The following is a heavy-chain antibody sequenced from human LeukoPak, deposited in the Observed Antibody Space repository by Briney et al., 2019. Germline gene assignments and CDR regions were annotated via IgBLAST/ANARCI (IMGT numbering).Heavy chain of an antibody. CDR3: AQRALWFGEYLFDY. Sequence: SGPTLVNPTQTLTLTCTFSGFSLRTPGVGVGWIRQPPGKALEWLALIYWNDDKRYSPSLKSRLTITKDTSKNQVVLTMTNMDPVDTATYYCAQRALWFGEYLFDYWGQGTLVTVSS. J-gene: IGHJ4*02. CDR2: IYWNDDK. V-gene: IGHV2-5*01. D-gene: IGHD3-10*01. CDR1: GFSLRTPGVG.